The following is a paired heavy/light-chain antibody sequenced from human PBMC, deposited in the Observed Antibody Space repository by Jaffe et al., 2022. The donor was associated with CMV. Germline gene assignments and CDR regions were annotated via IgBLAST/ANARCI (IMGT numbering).Heavy chain of an antibody. CDR3: AKARAVVGTSGLDY. CDR1: GFTFSSYA. CDR2: ISGSGSST. V-gene: IGHV3-23*04. D-gene: IGHD6-19*01. Sequence: EVQLVESGGGLVQPGGSLRLSCAASGFTFSSYAMNWVRQAPGKGLQWVSGISGSGSSTYYADSVTGRFTISRDKSKNTLYLQMSSLRGEDTAVYYCAKARAVVGTSGLDYWGQGTLVTVSS. J-gene: IGHJ4*02.
Light chain of an antibody. V-gene: IGLV1-47*01. CDR3: AAWDDSLSGWV. J-gene: IGLJ3*02. CDR1: SSNIGNDY. CDR2: RNN. Sequence: QSVLTQPPSASGTPGQRVTISCSGSSSNIGNDYVYWYQQLPGTAPKLLIYRNNQRPSGVPDRFSGSKSGTSASLAISGLRSEDEADYYCAAWDDSLSGWVFGGGTKLAVL.